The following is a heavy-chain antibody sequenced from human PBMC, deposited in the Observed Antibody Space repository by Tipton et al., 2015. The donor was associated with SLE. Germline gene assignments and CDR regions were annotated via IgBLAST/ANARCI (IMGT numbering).Heavy chain of an antibody. V-gene: IGHV4-34*01. CDR2: INHSGST. J-gene: IGHJ3*02. CDR1: GGSFSGYY. Sequence: LRLSCAVYGGSFSGYYWSWIRQPPGKGLEWIGEINHSGSTNYNPSLKSRVTISVDTSKNQFSLKLSSVTAADTAVYYCARVRSDIVVVVAATYAFDIWGQGTMVPVSS. D-gene: IGHD2-15*01. CDR3: ARVRSDIVVVVAATYAFDI.